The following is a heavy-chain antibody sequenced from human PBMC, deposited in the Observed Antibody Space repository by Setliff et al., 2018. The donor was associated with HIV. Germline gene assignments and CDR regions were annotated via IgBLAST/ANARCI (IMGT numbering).Heavy chain of an antibody. CDR2: INHSGNT. D-gene: IGHD7-27*01. CDR1: GGSFTGYY. CDR3: ASEFQRGTDTPEIDY. J-gene: IGHJ4*02. Sequence: PSETLSLTCAVSGGSFTGYYWSWIRQTPGNGLEWIAEINHSGNTNYNPSLKSRVTISVVTSKSHFSLKMTSVTAADTAIYFCASEFQRGTDTPEIDYWGQGTLVTVSS. V-gene: IGHV4-34*01.